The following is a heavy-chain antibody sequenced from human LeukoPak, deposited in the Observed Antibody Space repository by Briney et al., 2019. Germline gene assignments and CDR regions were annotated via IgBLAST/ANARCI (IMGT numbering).Heavy chain of an antibody. J-gene: IGHJ4*02. CDR2: IIPIFGTA. CDR3: ARSKDLRLDDIYY. CDR1: GGTFSSYA. Sequence: SVKVSCKASGGTFSSYAFSRVRQAPGQGLEWMGGIIPIFGTANYAQKFQGRVTITADESTSTAYMELSSLRSEDTAVYYCARSKDLRLDDIYYWGQGTLVTVSS. V-gene: IGHV1-69*01. D-gene: IGHD3-9*01.